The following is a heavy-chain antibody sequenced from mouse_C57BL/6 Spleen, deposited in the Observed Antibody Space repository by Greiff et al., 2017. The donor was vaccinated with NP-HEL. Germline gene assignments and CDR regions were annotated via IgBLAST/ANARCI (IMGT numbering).Heavy chain of an antibody. CDR1: GYTFTDHT. V-gene: IGHV1-78*01. CDR2: IYPRDGST. D-gene: IGHD1-1*01. Sequence: VQLQQSDAELVKPGASVKISCKVSGYTFTDHTIHWMKQRPEQGLEWIGYIYPRDGSTKYNEKFKGKATLTADKSSSTAYMQLNSLTSEDSAVYFCATYYYGSSSAMDYWGQGTSVTVSS. CDR3: ATYYYGSSSAMDY. J-gene: IGHJ4*01.